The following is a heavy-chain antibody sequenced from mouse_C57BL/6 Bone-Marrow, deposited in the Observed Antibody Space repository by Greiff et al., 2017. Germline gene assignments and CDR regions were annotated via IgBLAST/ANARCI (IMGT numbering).Heavy chain of an antibody. V-gene: IGHV1-81*01. CDR3: ASRDYYGSSFDY. D-gene: IGHD1-1*01. Sequence: VQLQESGAELARPGASVKLSCKASGYNFTSYGISWVKQRTGQGLEWIGEIYPRSGNTDYNEKFKGKATLTADKSSSTAYMERRSLTSEDSAVFFCASRDYYGSSFDYWGQGTTLTVSS. CDR1: GYNFTSYG. CDR2: IYPRSGNT. J-gene: IGHJ2*01.